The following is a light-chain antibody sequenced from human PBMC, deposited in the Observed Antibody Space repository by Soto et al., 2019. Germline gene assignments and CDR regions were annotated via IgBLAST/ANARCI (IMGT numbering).Light chain of an antibody. Sequence: DIQLTQSPSFLSASVGDRVSIKCRDSQGISNYLAWYQQRPGKAPKLLIYAASTLQTGVPSRFSGSGSGTEFTLTISSLQPEDFATYHCQQLTSYPRSTFGQGTRLEIK. CDR3: QQLTSYPRST. CDR2: AAS. CDR1: QGISNY. V-gene: IGKV1-9*01. J-gene: IGKJ5*01.